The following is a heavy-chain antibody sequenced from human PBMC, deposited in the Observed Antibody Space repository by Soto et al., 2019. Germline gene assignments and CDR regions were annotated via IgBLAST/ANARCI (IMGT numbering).Heavy chain of an antibody. D-gene: IGHD2-21*01. J-gene: IGHJ5*01. CDR3: GRVVEGATRHTDLDS. Sequence: SETLSLTCTVSGVSIHNSHSFWGWIRQPPGKGLEFIGTVYYSGGAHYNSSLKSRVTISVDTANNQVSLRMRSLTAADTAVYYCGRVVEGATRHTDLDSWGQGTLVTVSS. CDR2: VYYSGGA. CDR1: GVSIHNSHSF. V-gene: IGHV4-39*01.